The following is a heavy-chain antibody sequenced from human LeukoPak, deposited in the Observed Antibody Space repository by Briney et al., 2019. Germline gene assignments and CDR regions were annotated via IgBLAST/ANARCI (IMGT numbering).Heavy chain of an antibody. CDR1: GFTVSSNY. J-gene: IGHJ4*02. CDR3: ARVPSGWYVTY. CDR2: IYSGGST. V-gene: IGHV3-66*02. Sequence: GGPLRLSCAASGFTVSSNYMSWVRQAPGKGLEWVSVIYSGGSTYYADSVKGRFTISRDNSKNTLYLQMDSLRAEDTAVYYCARVPSGWYVTYWGQGTLVTVSS. D-gene: IGHD6-19*01.